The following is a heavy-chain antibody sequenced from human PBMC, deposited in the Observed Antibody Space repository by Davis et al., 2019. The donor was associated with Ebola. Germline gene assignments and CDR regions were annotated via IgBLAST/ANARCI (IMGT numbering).Heavy chain of an antibody. CDR3: AKGGSGWPSDYSYGLGV. J-gene: IGHJ6*04. Sequence: GGSLRLSCAASGFTFSSYWMSWVRQAPGKGLEWVSAVTSSGGSTYYADSVKGRFTISRDNSKNTLYLQMNSLSGDDTAVYYCAKGGSGWPSDYSYGLGVWGKGTTVTVAS. CDR1: GFTFSSYW. CDR2: VTSSGGST. D-gene: IGHD6-19*01. V-gene: IGHV3-23*01.